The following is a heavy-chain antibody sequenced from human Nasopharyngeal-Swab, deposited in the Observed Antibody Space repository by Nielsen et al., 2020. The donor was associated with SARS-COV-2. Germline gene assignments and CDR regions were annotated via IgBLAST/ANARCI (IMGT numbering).Heavy chain of an antibody. D-gene: IGHD3-22*01. CDR1: GFSFSSYW. CDR2: INLSGSQK. V-gene: IGHV3-7*01. Sequence: GESLKISCAASGFSFSSYWMSWVRQAPGKGLEWVANINLSGSQKNFVDSVKGRFTISRDNAKNLLYLQMNSLRAEDTAVYYCASAHRAYGDSGYYPLDYWGKGTLVTVSS. CDR3: ASAHRAYGDSGYYPLDY. J-gene: IGHJ4*02.